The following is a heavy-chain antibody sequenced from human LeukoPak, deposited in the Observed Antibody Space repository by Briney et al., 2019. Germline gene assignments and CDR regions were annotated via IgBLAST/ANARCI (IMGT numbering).Heavy chain of an antibody. J-gene: IGHJ4*02. Sequence: GGSLRLSCAASGFTFSSYAMSWVRQAPGKGLEWVSAISGSGGSTYYADSVKGRFTISRDNSKNTLYLQMNSLRAEDTAVYYCANQLYGEYLAPDYWGQGTLVTVSS. CDR1: GFTFSSYA. D-gene: IGHD4-17*01. CDR2: ISGSGGST. V-gene: IGHV3-23*01. CDR3: ANQLYGEYLAPDY.